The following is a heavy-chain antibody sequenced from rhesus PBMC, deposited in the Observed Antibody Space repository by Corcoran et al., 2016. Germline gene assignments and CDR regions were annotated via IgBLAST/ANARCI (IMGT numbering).Heavy chain of an antibody. D-gene: IGHD6-13*01. Sequence: QVQLQESGPGLVKPSETLSLTCAVSGGSISDDYYWSWIRQPPGKGLEWIGYIYGSGGGTNYNPSLKNRVTISIDTSKNQFSLKLGSVTAADTAVYYCARVGGIAAGHAEYFEFWGQGALVTVSS. V-gene: IGHV4-106*01. CDR2: IYGSGGGT. CDR3: ARVGGIAAGHAEYFEF. J-gene: IGHJ1*01. CDR1: GGSISDDYY.